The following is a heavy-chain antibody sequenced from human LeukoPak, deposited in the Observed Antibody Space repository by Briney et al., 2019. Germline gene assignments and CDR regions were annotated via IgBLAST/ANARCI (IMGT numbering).Heavy chain of an antibody. CDR3: AKQLGYCSDGSCYFPY. D-gene: IGHD2-15*01. CDR2: ISNNGGYT. V-gene: IGHV3-23*01. CDR1: GFTFSSSA. J-gene: IGHJ4*02. Sequence: GGSLRLSCAASGFTFSSSAMSWVRQAPGKGLEWVSAISNNGGYTYYADSVQGRVTISRDNSKSTLCLQMNSLRAEDTAVYYCAKQLGYCSDGSCYFPYWGQGTLVTVSS.